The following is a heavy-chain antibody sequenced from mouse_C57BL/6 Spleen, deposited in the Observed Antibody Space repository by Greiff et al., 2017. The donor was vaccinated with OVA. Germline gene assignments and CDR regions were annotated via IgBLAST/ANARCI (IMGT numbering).Heavy chain of an antibody. V-gene: IGHV1-61*01. CDR2: IYPSDSET. CDR3: ARGGYDGFAY. D-gene: IGHD2-2*01. J-gene: IGHJ3*01. CDR1: GYTFTSYW. Sequence: VQLQQPGAELVRPGSSVKLSCKASGYTFTSYWMDWVKQRPGQGLEWIGNIYPSDSETHYNQKFKDKATLTVDKSSSTAYMQLSSLTSEDSAVYYCARGGYDGFAYWGQGTLVTVSA.